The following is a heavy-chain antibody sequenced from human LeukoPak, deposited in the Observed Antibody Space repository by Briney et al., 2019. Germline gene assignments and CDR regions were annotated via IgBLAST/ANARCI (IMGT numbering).Heavy chain of an antibody. V-gene: IGHV3-30*02. CDR2: IGNDGRDQ. J-gene: IGHJ4*02. CDR3: ARDLMWGFDY. Sequence: GGSLRLSCAASGFTFSGHAMRWVRQTPCVGLEWVAIIGNDGRDQHYSDSVKGRFTISRDNSKNTLFLQLNSLRPEDTALYLCARDLMWGFDYWGQGTLVTVSS. CDR1: GFTFSGHA. D-gene: IGHD7-27*01.